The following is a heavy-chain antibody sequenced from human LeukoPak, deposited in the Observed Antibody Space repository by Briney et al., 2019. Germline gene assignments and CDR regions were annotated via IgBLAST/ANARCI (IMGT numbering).Heavy chain of an antibody. D-gene: IGHD4-17*01. CDR3: ARDPGNHGDLGLDI. CDR1: GYTFTSYY. Sequence: ASVKVSCKASGYTFTSYYMHWVRQAPGQGLEWMGIINPLSGKTTYTQKFQDRVTMTRDTSTSTVYMELSSLRSDDTAVYYCARDPGNHGDLGLDIWGQGTTVTVSS. J-gene: IGHJ3*02. V-gene: IGHV1-46*01. CDR2: INPLSGKT.